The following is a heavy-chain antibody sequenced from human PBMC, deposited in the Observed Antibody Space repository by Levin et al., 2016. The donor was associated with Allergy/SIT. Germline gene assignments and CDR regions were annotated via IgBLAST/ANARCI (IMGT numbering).Heavy chain of an antibody. CDR2: IYSGGST. J-gene: IGHJ4*02. Sequence: VRQMPGKGLEWVSVIYSGGSTYYADSVKGRFTISRDNSKNTLYLQMNSLRAEDTAVYYCASEKSYYYDSSGYRYYFDYWGQGTLVTVSS. V-gene: IGHV3-66*01. D-gene: IGHD3-22*01. CDR3: ASEKSYYYDSSGYRYYFDY.